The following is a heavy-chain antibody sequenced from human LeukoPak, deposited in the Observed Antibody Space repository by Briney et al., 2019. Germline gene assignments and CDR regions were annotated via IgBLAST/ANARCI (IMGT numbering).Heavy chain of an antibody. D-gene: IGHD2/OR15-2a*01. J-gene: IGHJ4*02. CDR2: IRYDGNNK. Sequence: GGSLRLSCAASGFIFSNYGMHWVRQAPGKGLEWMAFIRYDGNNKYHADSVKGRFTISRDNSKDTLYLQMNSLRAEDTAVYYCVRGIVWGQGTLVTVSS. CDR3: VRGIV. CDR1: GFIFSNYG. V-gene: IGHV3-30*02.